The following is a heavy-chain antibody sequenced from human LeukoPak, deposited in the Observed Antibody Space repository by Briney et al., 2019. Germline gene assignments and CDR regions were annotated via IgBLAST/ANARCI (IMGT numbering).Heavy chain of an antibody. CDR1: GFTFSSFE. CDR3: AELGITMIGGV. Sequence: HPGGSLRLSCAASGFTFSSFEMNWVRQAPGKGLEWVSYISSSGSTIYYADSVKGRFTISRDNAKNSLYLQMNSLRAEDTAVYYCAELGITMIGGVWGKGTTVTISS. V-gene: IGHV3-48*03. J-gene: IGHJ6*04. D-gene: IGHD3-10*02. CDR2: ISSSGSTI.